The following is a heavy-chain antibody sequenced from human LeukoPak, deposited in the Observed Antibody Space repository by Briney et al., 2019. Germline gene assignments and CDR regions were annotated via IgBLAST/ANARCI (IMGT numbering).Heavy chain of an antibody. J-gene: IGHJ4*02. V-gene: IGHV3-7*01. CDR3: ARDGSATGSFDY. Sequence: GGSLRLSCAASEFTFSNFWMNWVRQAPGKGLEWVANIKGDGSKNHYVDSVKGRFTISKDNAKKSLYLQMDNVRAEDTALYYCARDGSATGSFDYWGQGILVTVSS. CDR2: IKGDGSKN. D-gene: IGHD1-1*01. CDR1: EFTFSNFW.